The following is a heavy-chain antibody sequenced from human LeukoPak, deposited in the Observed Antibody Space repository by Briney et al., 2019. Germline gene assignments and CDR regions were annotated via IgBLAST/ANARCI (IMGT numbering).Heavy chain of an antibody. CDR1: GFTFSSYA. CDR2: ISYDRSNK. V-gene: IGHV3-30-3*01. D-gene: IGHD6-19*01. CDR3: AKRAVAGTGRAFDY. Sequence: GGSLRLSCAASGFTFSSYAMHWVRQAPGKGLEWVAVISYDRSNKYYADSVKGRFTISRDNSKNTLYLQMNTLRAEDTAVYYCAKRAVAGTGRAFDYWGQGTLVTVSS. J-gene: IGHJ4*02.